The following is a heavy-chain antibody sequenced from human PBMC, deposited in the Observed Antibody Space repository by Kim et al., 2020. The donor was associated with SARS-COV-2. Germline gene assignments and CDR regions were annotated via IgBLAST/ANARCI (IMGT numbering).Heavy chain of an antibody. D-gene: IGHD2-15*01. CDR3: ARGERGSFDY. CDR2: INHSGST. Sequence: SETLSLTCAVYGGSFSGYYWSWIRQPPGKGLEWIGEINHSGSTNYNPSLKSRVTISVDTSKNQFSLKLSSVTAADTAVYYCARGERGSFDYWGQGTLVTV. J-gene: IGHJ4*02. V-gene: IGHV4-34*01. CDR1: GGSFSGYY.